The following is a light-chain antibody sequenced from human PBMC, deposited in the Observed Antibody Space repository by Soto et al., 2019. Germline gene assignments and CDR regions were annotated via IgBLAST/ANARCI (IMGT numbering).Light chain of an antibody. CDR1: QSVSSY. Sequence: EIVLTQSPATLSLSPGERATLSCRASQSVSSYLAWYQQKPGQAPRLLIYDASNRATGIPARFSGSASGTDFTLTISILEPEDFAVYYCQQRSNWLFTFGGGTKVELK. V-gene: IGKV3-11*01. CDR3: QQRSNWLFT. CDR2: DAS. J-gene: IGKJ4*01.